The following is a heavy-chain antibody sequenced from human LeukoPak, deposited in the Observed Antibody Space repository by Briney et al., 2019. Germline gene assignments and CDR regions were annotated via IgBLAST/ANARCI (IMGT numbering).Heavy chain of an antibody. CDR2: IYGGGNI. J-gene: IGHJ6*02. CDR3: ARDEPVACSNTSCPNSYYYYYGMDV. D-gene: IGHD2-2*01. V-gene: IGHV3-53*01. Sequence: GGSLRLSCAASGFTVSSNYMNWVRQAPGKGLEWVSVIYGGGNIYYADSVKGRFTISRDNSKNTLYLQMNSLRAEDTAVYYCARDEPVACSNTSCPNSYYYYYGMDVWGQGTTVTVSS. CDR1: GFTVSSNY.